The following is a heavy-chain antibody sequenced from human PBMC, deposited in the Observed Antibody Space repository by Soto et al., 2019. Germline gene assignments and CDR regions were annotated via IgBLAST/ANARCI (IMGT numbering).Heavy chain of an antibody. J-gene: IGHJ4*02. D-gene: IGHD1-1*01. Sequence: SETLSLTCNVSGFAISRGYYWCWVRQPPGKGLELIGSIYPSVSSYHNPSLESRLTLSIDTSKNQFTLKLASVTAADTAVYYCAREKVGTTFFDNWGQGTQVTVPQ. V-gene: IGHV4-38-2*02. CDR2: IYPSVSS. CDR3: AREKVGTTFFDN. CDR1: GFAISRGYY.